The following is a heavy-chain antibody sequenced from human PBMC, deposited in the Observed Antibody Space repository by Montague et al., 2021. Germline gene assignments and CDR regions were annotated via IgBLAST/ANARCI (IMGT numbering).Heavy chain of an antibody. CDR2: MFYGGAT. CDR1: SGSIFHAH. J-gene: IGHJ5*02. D-gene: IGHD3-10*01. CDR3: AKQDYFVSGTSYKGFDP. V-gene: IGHV4-59*08. Sequence: SETLSLTCTVSSGSIFHAHWSWVRQPPGKGLEWLGSMFYGGATSXNPSLKSRVTMSIDTSTIQFSLKLSFVTAADTAVYYCAKQDYFVSGTSYKGFDPWGQGILVTVSS.